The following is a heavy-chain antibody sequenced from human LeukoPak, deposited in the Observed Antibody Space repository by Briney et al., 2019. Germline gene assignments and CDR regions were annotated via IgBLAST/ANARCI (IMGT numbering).Heavy chain of an antibody. Sequence: SETLSLTCTVSGGSISSYYWSWIRQPPGKGLEWIGYIYYSGSTTYNPSLKSRVTISVDTSKNQFSLKLSSVTAADTAVYYCARLEYYYDSSGLGYAFDIWGQGTMVTVSS. V-gene: IGHV4-59*08. D-gene: IGHD3-22*01. CDR2: IYYSGST. CDR3: ARLEYYYDSSGLGYAFDI. CDR1: GGSISSYY. J-gene: IGHJ3*02.